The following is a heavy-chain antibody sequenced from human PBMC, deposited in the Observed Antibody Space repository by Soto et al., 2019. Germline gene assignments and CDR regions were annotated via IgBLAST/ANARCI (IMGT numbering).Heavy chain of an antibody. J-gene: IGHJ6*02. D-gene: IGHD4-17*01. V-gene: IGHV3-30-3*01. Sequence: QVQLVESGGGVVQPGRSLRLSCAASGFTFSSYAMHWVRQAPGKGLEWVAVISYDGSNKYYADSVKGRFTISRDNSKNTLYLQMNSLRAEDTAVYYCARDLNAYGDYLHYYYYYGMDVWGQGTTVTVSS. CDR2: ISYDGSNK. CDR1: GFTFSSYA. CDR3: ARDLNAYGDYLHYYYYYGMDV.